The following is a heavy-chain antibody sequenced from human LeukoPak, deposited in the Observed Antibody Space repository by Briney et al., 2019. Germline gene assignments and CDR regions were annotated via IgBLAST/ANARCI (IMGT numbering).Heavy chain of an antibody. CDR1: GGSISRYY. CDR2: IYYSGST. V-gene: IGHV4-59*08. D-gene: IGHD2-15*01. Sequence: PSETLSLTCTVSGGSISRYYWRWLRQPPGKGLEWIGYIYYSGSTNHNPSLKSRVTISVDTSKNQFSLKVSSVTAADAAVYYCARQHLEYCSGGSCYTKRYFDLWRRGTLVTVSS. CDR3: ARQHLEYCSGGSCYTKRYFDL. J-gene: IGHJ2*01.